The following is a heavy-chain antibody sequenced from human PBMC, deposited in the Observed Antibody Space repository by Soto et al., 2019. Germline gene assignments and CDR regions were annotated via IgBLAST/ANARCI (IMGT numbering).Heavy chain of an antibody. V-gene: IGHV1-69*01. CDR3: ARGWGYDSNDYYYAY. CDR2: IIPIFGTA. D-gene: IGHD3-22*01. Sequence: QVQLVQSGAEVRKPGSSVKVSCKASGGTFSRHAISWVRQAPGQGLEWMGGIIPIFGTANHAHKFQGRVTIIADESTSTVYRELSSLRSEDTAMYYCARGWGYDSNDYYYAYWCQGTLVIVSS. CDR1: GGTFSRHA. J-gene: IGHJ4*02.